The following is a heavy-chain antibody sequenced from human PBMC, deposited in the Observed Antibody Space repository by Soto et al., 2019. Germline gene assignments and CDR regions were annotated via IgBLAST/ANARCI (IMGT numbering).Heavy chain of an antibody. Sequence: PSQTLSLTCAVSGGSIRAAGDSWSWIRQPPGGGLEWIGYIYQSGTFLYNPSLKTRLTMSLDRSNNQFSLTLNSVTAADTAVYYCARAQFYSGSGRYNNLMFDPWGQGTQVTDS. D-gene: IGHD3-10*01. J-gene: IGHJ5*02. CDR1: GGSIRAAGDS. V-gene: IGHV4-30-2*01. CDR3: ARAQFYSGSGRYNNLMFDP. CDR2: IYQSGTF.